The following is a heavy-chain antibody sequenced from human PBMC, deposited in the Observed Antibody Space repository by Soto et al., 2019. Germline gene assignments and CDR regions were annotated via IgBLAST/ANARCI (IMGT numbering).Heavy chain of an antibody. CDR2: ISWDGDK. V-gene: IGHV2-5*02. J-gene: IGHJ4*02. CDR3: AHRRGAYYFDF. D-gene: IGHD1-26*01. CDR1: GFSLSTNGVG. Sequence: QITLKESGPTLVKPTQTLTLTCTFSGFSLSTNGVGVGWIRQPPGKALEWLALISWDGDKRYSPSLKSRLTITKDTSKNPVVLTMTNMDPVDTATYYCAHRRGAYYFDFWGLGTLVTVSS.